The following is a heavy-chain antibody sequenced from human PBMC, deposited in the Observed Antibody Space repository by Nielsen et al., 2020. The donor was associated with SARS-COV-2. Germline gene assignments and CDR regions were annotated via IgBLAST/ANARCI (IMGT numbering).Heavy chain of an antibody. CDR2: INPSGGST. J-gene: IGHJ6*02. V-gene: IGHV1-46*01. CDR1: GYTFTSYY. D-gene: IGHD5-12*01. CDR3: ARDAGPDIVATTNYYYCGMDV. Sequence: ASVKVSCKASGYTFTSYYMHWVRQAPGQGLEWMGIINPSGGSTSYAQKFQGRVTMTTDTSTSTAYMELRSLRSDDTAVYYCARDAGPDIVATTNYYYCGMDVWGQGTTVTVSS.